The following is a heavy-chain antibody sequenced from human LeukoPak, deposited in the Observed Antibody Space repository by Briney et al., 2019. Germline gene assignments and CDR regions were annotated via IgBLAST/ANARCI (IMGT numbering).Heavy chain of an antibody. D-gene: IGHD3-22*01. J-gene: IGHJ4*02. CDR1: GGPISSYY. Sequence: SETLSLTCTVSGGPISSYYWSWIRQPPGKGLEWIGYIYYNGSTNYNPSLKSRVTISVDTSKNQFSLKLSSVTAADTAVYYCARAPPEYYYDSSGYYSDYWGQGTLVTVSS. CDR2: IYYNGST. CDR3: ARAPPEYYYDSSGYYSDY. V-gene: IGHV4-59*01.